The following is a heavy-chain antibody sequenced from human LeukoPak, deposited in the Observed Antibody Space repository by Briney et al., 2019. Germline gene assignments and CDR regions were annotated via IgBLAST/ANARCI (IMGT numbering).Heavy chain of an antibody. Sequence: PGGSLRLSCAASGFTVSSSFMSWVRQAPGKGLEWVSAISGSGGSTYYADSVKGRFTISRDNSKNTLYLQMNSLRAEDTAVYYCAKESCSGGSCYSPDWGQGTLVTVSS. CDR1: GFTVSSSF. V-gene: IGHV3-23*01. D-gene: IGHD2-15*01. CDR3: AKESCSGGSCYSPD. CDR2: ISGSGGST. J-gene: IGHJ4*02.